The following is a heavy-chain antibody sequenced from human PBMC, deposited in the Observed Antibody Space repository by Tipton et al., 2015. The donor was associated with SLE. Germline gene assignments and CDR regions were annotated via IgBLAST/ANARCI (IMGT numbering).Heavy chain of an antibody. V-gene: IGHV4-34*01. Sequence: LRLSCTVSGGSISSHYWSWIRQPPGKGLEWIGEINHSGSANYNPSLKSRPTISVDTSKNQFSLKLSSVTAADTAVYYCAGFWLFGEVTDDYWGQGTLVTVSS. CDR1: GGSISSHY. CDR2: INHSGSA. J-gene: IGHJ4*02. CDR3: AGFWLFGEVTDDY. D-gene: IGHD3-3*01.